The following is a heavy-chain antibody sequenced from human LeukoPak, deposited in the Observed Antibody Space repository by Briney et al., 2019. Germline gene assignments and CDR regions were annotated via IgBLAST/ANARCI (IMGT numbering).Heavy chain of an antibody. D-gene: IGHD6-13*01. J-gene: IGHJ4*02. CDR1: GYTFTSYD. CDR3: ARGGALTAAGTLDY. Sequence: ASVKVPCKASGYTFTSYDISWVRRATGQGLEWMGWMNPDSGNTGYVEKFKGRVTMTRNTSISTAYMELSSLTSEDTAVYYCARGGALTAAGTLDYWGQGTLVTVSS. V-gene: IGHV1-8*02. CDR2: MNPDSGNT.